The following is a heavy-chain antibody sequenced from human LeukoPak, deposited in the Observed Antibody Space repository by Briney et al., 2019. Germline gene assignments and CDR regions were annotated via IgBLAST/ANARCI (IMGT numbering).Heavy chain of an antibody. CDR3: ARLGYCSSTSCYRLFWFDP. D-gene: IGHD2-2*01. CDR2: IYYSGSI. V-gene: IGHV4-39*01. CDR1: GGSITGYY. J-gene: IGHJ5*02. Sequence: PSETLSLTCAVYGGSITGYYWSWIRQPPGKGLEWIGSIYYSGSIYYNPSLKSRVTISVDTSKNQFSLKLSSVTAADTAVYYCARLGYCSSTSCYRLFWFDPWGQGTLVTVSS.